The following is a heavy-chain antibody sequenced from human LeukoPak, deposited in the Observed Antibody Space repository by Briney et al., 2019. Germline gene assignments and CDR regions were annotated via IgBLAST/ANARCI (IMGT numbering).Heavy chain of an antibody. CDR2: IRYDGSNK. CDR1: GFTFSSYG. V-gene: IGHV3-30*02. J-gene: IGHJ4*02. Sequence: GGSLRLSCAASGFTFSSYGMHWVRQAPGKGLEWVAFIRYDGSNKYYADSVKGRFTISRDNSKNTLYLLMNSLRAEDTAVYYCAKGVAALLWFGEFDYWGQGTLVTVSS. CDR3: AKGVAALLWFGEFDY. D-gene: IGHD3-10*01.